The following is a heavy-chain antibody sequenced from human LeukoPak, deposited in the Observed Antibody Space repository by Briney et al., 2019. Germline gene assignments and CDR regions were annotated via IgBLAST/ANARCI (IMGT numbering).Heavy chain of an antibody. J-gene: IGHJ4*02. CDR1: GGSISSGGYS. CDR2: IYHSGST. D-gene: IGHD3-22*01. CDR3: ARVRGLGHYDSSGYLDY. Sequence: SQTLSLTCAVSGGSISSGGYSWSWIRQPPGKGLEWIGYIYHSGSTYYNPSLKSRVTISVDRSKNQFSLKLSSVTAADTAVYYCARVRGLGHYDSSGYLDYWGQGTLVTVSS. V-gene: IGHV4-30-2*01.